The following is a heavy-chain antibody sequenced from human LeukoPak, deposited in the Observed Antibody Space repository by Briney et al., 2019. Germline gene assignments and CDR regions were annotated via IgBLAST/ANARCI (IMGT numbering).Heavy chain of an antibody. CDR2: IYYSGRT. CDR1: GGFISNSYSY. J-gene: IGHJ4*02. CDR3: ARGGTYSYAIGYFDY. Sequence: PSETLSLTCSVSGGFISNSYSYWGWIHQPPGKGLECIGTIYYSGRTYYNPSLKSRVTISVDTSKNQFSLELSSVTAADTAVYYCARGGTYSYAIGYFDYWGQGTLVTVSS. V-gene: IGHV4-39*07. D-gene: IGHD5-18*01.